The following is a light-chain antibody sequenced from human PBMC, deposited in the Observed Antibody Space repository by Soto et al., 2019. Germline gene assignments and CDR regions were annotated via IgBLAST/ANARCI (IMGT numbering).Light chain of an antibody. V-gene: IGKV1-39*01. CDR3: QQSYIIPWT. J-gene: IGKJ1*01. Sequence: DIQMTQSPSSLSASVGDRVTITCRASQSISNYLNWYQQKPGKAPKLLIYAAFSLQSGVPSRFSGSGSGTDFTLTISRLQPEDFASYYCQQSYIIPWTFGQGTK. CDR1: QSISNY. CDR2: AAF.